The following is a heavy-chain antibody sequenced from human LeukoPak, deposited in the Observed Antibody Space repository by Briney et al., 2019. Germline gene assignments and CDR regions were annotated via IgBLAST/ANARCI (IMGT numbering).Heavy chain of an antibody. CDR1: GFTFRNYG. V-gene: IGHV3-33*06. CDR2: IWYDGSNK. CDR3: AKDNRGYFDY. Sequence: PGGSLRLSCAASGFTFRNYGMHWVRQAPGKGLEWVALIWYDGSNKYYTDSVKGRFTISRDNSKNTLYLQMNSLRAEDTAVYYCAKDNRGYFDYWGQGTLVTVSS. D-gene: IGHD1-14*01. J-gene: IGHJ4*02.